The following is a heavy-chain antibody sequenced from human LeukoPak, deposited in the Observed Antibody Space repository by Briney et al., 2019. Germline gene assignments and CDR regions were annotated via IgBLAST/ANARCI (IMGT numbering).Heavy chain of an antibody. J-gene: IGHJ4*02. D-gene: IGHD6-19*01. CDR2: ISSSSSTI. V-gene: IGHV3-48*01. CDR3: ARVAGIAVAGASYYFDY. CDR1: GFTFSSYS. Sequence: PGGSLRLSCAASGFTFSSYSMNWVRQAPGKGLEWVSYISSSSSTIYYADSLKGRFTISGDNAKNSLYLQMNSLRAEDTAVYYCARVAGIAVAGASYYFDYWGQGTPVTVSS.